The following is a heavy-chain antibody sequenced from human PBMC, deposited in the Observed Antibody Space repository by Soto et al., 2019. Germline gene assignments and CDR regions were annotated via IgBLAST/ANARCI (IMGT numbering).Heavy chain of an antibody. CDR3: AREVYCGGDCYSGYFDY. V-gene: IGHV3-30-3*01. J-gene: IGHJ4*02. D-gene: IGHD2-21*02. CDR2: ISYDGSNK. Sequence: QVQLVESGGGVVQPGRSLRLSCAASGFAFSPYAMHWVRQAPGKGLEWVAVISYDGSNKYYAYSVKGRFTISRDNSKNTLYVQMNSLRAEDTAVYYCAREVYCGGDCYSGYFDYWGQGTLVTVSS. CDR1: GFAFSPYA.